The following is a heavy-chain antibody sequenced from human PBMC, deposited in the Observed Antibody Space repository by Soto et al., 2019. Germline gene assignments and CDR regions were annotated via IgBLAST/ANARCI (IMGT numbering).Heavy chain of an antibody. Sequence: SETLSLTCAVYGGSFSGYYWSWIRQPPGKGLEWIGEINHTGTTNYNPSLKSRVTISVDTSKNQFSLKLSSVTAADTAVYYCARQWTCIKLSPNWFDPWGQGNLVTVSS. CDR3: ARQWTCIKLSPNWFDP. CDR2: INHTGTT. V-gene: IGHV4-34*01. D-gene: IGHD5-18*01. CDR1: GGSFSGYY. J-gene: IGHJ5*02.